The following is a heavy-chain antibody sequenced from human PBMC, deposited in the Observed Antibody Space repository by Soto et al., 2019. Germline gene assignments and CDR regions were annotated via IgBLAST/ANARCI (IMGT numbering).Heavy chain of an antibody. CDR1: GFTFSSYG. D-gene: IGHD4-17*01. J-gene: IGHJ2*01. CDR2: IWYDGSNK. Sequence: QVQLVESGGGVVQPGRSLRLSCAASGFTFSSYGMHWVRQAPGKGLEWVAVIWYDGSNKYYADSVKGRFTISRDNSKNTLYLQMNSLRAEDTAVYYCARDTVTTDRYFDLWGRGTLVTVSS. CDR3: ARDTVTTDRYFDL. V-gene: IGHV3-33*01.